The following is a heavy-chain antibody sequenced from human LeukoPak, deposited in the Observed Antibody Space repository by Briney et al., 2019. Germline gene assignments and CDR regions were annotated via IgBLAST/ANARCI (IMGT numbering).Heavy chain of an antibody. Sequence: NPSETLSLTCNVSGGSISDNDYSWDWIRQPPGKGLEWMGCIHYSGTTYSNPSLKSRISISVDTSKSQFSLKLRSVTAADTAVYHCARRYYFVSGSYYPFDFWGQGTLVTVSS. V-gene: IGHV4-39*01. J-gene: IGHJ4*02. D-gene: IGHD3-10*01. CDR1: GGSISDNDYS. CDR2: IHYSGTT. CDR3: ARRYYFVSGSYYPFDF.